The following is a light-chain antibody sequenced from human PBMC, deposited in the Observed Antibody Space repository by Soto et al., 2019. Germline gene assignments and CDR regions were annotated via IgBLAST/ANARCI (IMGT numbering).Light chain of an antibody. CDR2: AAS. CDR1: QSINSW. V-gene: IGKV1-5*01. J-gene: IGKJ1*01. Sequence: DIQMTQSPSTLSASVGDRVTITCRASQSINSWLAWYHQKPGKAPKLLIYAASSRATGVPDRFSGSGSGTDFSLTISRLEPEDFAVYYCQQYDTSPRTFGQGTKVDIK. CDR3: QQYDTSPRT.